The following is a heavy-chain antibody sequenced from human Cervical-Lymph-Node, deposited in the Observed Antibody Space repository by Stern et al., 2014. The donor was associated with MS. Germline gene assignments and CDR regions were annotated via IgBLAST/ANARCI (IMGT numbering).Heavy chain of an antibody. J-gene: IGHJ5*02. D-gene: IGHD1-14*01. CDR1: EYNFNTHW. Sequence: VQLVESGAEVKKPGESLKISCKVSEYNFNTHWIAWVRQMPGKGLEWLGNIYPGNSDTRYNPSLQGQVSISADKSITTAYLHFSSLKASDSAMYFCARHGGPNWNHEAHNWFDPWGQGTLVTVSS. CDR2: IYPGNSDT. CDR3: ARHGGPNWNHEAHNWFDP. V-gene: IGHV5-51*03.